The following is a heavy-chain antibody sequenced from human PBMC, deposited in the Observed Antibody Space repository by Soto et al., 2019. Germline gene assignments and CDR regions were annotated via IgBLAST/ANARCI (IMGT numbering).Heavy chain of an antibody. Sequence: GASVKVSCKASGGTFSSYTISWVRQAPGQGLEWMGRIIPILGIANYAQKFQGRVTITADKSTSTAYMELSSLRSEDTAVYYCASTAVVSAGPIDYWGQGTLVTVSS. CDR2: IIPILGIA. D-gene: IGHD2-2*01. CDR3: ASTAVVSAGPIDY. J-gene: IGHJ4*02. V-gene: IGHV1-69*02. CDR1: GGTFSSYT.